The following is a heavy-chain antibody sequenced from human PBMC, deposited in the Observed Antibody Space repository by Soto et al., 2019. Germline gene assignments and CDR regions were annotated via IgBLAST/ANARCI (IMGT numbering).Heavy chain of an antibody. J-gene: IGHJ6*02. D-gene: IGHD2-15*01. Sequence: EVQLLESGGGLVQPGGSLRLSCAASGFTFTIYAMSWVSQAPGKGLEWVSGISGSGGNTYYADAVKGRFTISRDNSKNTLYLQMNSVRAEDTAVYYCANNWDCSGGTCYSYYSYYVDVWGQGTTVTVSS. CDR1: GFTFTIYA. V-gene: IGHV3-23*01. CDR3: ANNWDCSGGTCYSYYSYYVDV. CDR2: ISGSGGNT.